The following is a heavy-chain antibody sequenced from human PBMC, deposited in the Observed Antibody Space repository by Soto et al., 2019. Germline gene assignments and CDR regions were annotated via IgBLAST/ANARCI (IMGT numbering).Heavy chain of an antibody. Sequence: QVQLVESGGGVVQPGRSLRLSCAASGFTFSSYAMHWVRQAPGKGLEWVAVISYDGSNKYYADSVKGRFTISRDNSKNTLYLQMHSLRAEDTAVYYCAGGVVALLRYNWFDPWGQGTLVTVSS. CDR3: AGGVVALLRYNWFDP. CDR2: ISYDGSNK. J-gene: IGHJ5*02. CDR1: GFTFSSYA. D-gene: IGHD2-15*01. V-gene: IGHV3-30-3*01.